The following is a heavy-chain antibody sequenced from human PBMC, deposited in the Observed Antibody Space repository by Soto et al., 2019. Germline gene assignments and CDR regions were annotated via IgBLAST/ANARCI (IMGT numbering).Heavy chain of an antibody. CDR2: IRSKANNYAT. CDR3: ARLWSEREPNFDY. D-gene: IGHD1-26*01. V-gene: IGHV3-73*02. Sequence: EVQLVESGGGLVQPGGSLKLSCAASGYTFSDSAMHWVRQASGKGLEWVGRIRSKANNYATVYGASVRGRFTISRDESKNTAYLQMNSLKTEDTAVYYCARLWSEREPNFDYWGQGTLVTVSS. CDR1: GYTFSDSA. J-gene: IGHJ4*02.